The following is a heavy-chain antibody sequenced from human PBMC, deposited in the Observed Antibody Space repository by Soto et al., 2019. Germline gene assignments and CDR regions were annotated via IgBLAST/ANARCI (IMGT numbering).Heavy chain of an antibody. V-gene: IGHV3-13*01. J-gene: IGHJ6*02. CDR3: VRGDFDWLFGVYYYYGMDV. D-gene: IGHD3-9*01. Sequence: EVQLVESGGGLVQPGGSLRPSCAASGFTFSSYDMHWVRQATGKGLEWVSAIGTAGDTYYPGSVKGRFTISRENAKNSLYLQMNSLRAEDTAVYYCVRGDFDWLFGVYYYYGMDVWGQGTTVTVSS. CDR1: GFTFSSYD. CDR2: IGTAGDT.